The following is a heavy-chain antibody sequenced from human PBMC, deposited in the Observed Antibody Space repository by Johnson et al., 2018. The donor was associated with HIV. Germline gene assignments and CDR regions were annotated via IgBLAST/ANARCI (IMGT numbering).Heavy chain of an antibody. D-gene: IGHD6-13*01. CDR3: AKDWAAAGMDAFNI. Sequence: QVQLVESGGGVVLPGGSLRLSCAASALSVSTNYIRWVRQAPGKGLEWVAVISYDGSSTYYADSVKVRFTISRDNAKNSLYLQMNSLRVEDTALYYCAKDWAAAGMDAFNIWGQGTVVTVSS. CDR1: ALSVSTNY. CDR2: ISYDGSST. V-gene: IGHV3-30*18. J-gene: IGHJ3*02.